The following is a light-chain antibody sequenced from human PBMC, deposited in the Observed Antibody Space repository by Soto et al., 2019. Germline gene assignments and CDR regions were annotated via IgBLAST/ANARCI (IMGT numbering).Light chain of an antibody. CDR2: EVS. J-gene: IGLJ3*02. V-gene: IGLV2-14*01. CDR3: SSYTSSSGRG. CDR1: SSDVGGYNY. Sequence: QSVLTQPASVSGSPGQSISISCTGTSSDVGGYNYVSWYQQHPGKAPKLMIYEVSNRPSGVSKRFYGSKSGNTAALTISGLQAEDEADHYSSSYTSSSGRGFGGWTTLTVL.